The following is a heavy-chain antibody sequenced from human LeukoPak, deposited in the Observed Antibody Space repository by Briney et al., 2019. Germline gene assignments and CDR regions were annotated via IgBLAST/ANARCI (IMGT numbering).Heavy chain of an antibody. V-gene: IGHV4-59*01. Sequence: SETLSLTCTVSGGSIRSYYWSWIRQPPGKGLEWIGYIYYSGSTNYNPSLKSRVTISVDTSKNQFSLKLSSVTAADTAVYYCARCGNWFDPWGQGTLVTVSS. CDR2: IYYSGST. CDR3: ARCGNWFDP. J-gene: IGHJ5*02. CDR1: GGSIRSYY. D-gene: IGHD2-21*01.